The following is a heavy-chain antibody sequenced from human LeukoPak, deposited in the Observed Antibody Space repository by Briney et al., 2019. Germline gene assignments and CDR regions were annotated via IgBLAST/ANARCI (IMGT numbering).Heavy chain of an antibody. V-gene: IGHV3-23*01. CDR3: AKKYNTVLDP. D-gene: IGHD4-17*01. J-gene: IGHJ5*02. CDR2: ISGSGGST. CDR1: GFTLSSYE. Sequence: GGSLRLSCTVSGFTLSSYEMTWFRQAPGKGLEWVSDISGSGGSTYYADSVKGRFTISRDNSKNTLYLQMNSLRAEDTAVYYCAKKYNTVLDPWGQGTLVTVSS.